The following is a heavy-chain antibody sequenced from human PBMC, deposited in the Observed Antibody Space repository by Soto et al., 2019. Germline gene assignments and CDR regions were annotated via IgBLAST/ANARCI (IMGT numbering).Heavy chain of an antibody. CDR2: INAHSGGT. CDR3: AKDLTRQLAYWLDP. D-gene: IGHD6-6*01. V-gene: IGHV1-2*02. J-gene: IGHJ5*02. CDR1: GFSFTGYY. Sequence: ASVKVSCKTSGFSFTGYYIHWLRQAPGQGLEWMGWINAHSGGTEYAQKFQGRVTLTRDTSIATAYLTLTSLTSDDTALYYCAKDLTRQLAYWLDPWGQGTQVTV.